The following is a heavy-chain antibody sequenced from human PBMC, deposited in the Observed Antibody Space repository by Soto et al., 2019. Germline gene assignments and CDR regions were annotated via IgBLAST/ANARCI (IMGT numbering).Heavy chain of an antibody. Sequence: ASVKVSCKASGYTFTSYGISWVRQAPGQGLEWMGWISAYNGNTNYAQKLQGRVTMTTDTSTSTAYMELRSLRSDDTAVYYCARDRRIQLWYSPLYYDGMDVWGQGTTVTVS. CDR3: ARDRRIQLWYSPLYYDGMDV. D-gene: IGHD5-18*01. CDR2: ISAYNGNT. CDR1: GYTFTSYG. J-gene: IGHJ6*02. V-gene: IGHV1-18*01.